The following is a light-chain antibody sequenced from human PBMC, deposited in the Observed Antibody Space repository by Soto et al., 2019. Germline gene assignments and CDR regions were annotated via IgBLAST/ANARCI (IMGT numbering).Light chain of an antibody. J-gene: IGKJ2*01. CDR1: QSISSS. CDR3: QQSYSTPFT. CDR2: LAS. Sequence: DIQMTQSPSSLSESVGDRVTITCRASQSISSSLSWYQQKPGNAPNLLIYLASSLQSGVPSRFSGSGSGTDFTLTISSLQSEDFATYYCQQSYSTPFTFGQGTKLDIK. V-gene: IGKV1-39*01.